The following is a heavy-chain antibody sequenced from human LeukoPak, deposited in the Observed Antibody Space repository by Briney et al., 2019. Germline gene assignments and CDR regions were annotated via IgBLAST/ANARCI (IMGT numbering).Heavy chain of an antibody. D-gene: IGHD6-19*01. J-gene: IGHJ4*02. CDR1: GFIFSDHY. CDR2: ISSSGSYI. V-gene: IGHV3-11*06. Sequence: SGGSLRQSCAASGFIFSDHYMTWMRQAPGKGLEWISYISSSGSYINYADSVRGRFIISRDNAKNSLYLQMNSLTADDTAVYYCAKRQSSGCFDFWGQGTLVTVSS. CDR3: AKRQSSGCFDF.